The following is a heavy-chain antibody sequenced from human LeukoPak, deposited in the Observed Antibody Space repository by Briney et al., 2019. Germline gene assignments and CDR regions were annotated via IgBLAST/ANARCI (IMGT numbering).Heavy chain of an antibody. CDR2: INSDGSSA. Sequence: GGSLRLSCAASGFTFSSHWMHWVRQVPGRGLVWVSRINSDGSSATYTDSVKGRFTFSRDNARNTLYLQMNSLRAEDTAVYYCARDRIVGATSVDGFDIWGQGTMVTVSS. CDR1: GFTFSSHW. J-gene: IGHJ3*02. CDR3: ARDRIVGATSVDGFDI. V-gene: IGHV3-74*01. D-gene: IGHD1-26*01.